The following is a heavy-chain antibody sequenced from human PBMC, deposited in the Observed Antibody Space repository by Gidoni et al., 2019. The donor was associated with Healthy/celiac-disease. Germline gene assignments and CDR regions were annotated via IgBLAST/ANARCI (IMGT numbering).Heavy chain of an antibody. CDR1: GGSISSSSYY. CDR3: ARHSPVGYYGSGSYPPDYYGMDV. CDR2: IYYSGST. Sequence: QLQLQESGPGLVKPSETLSLTCTVSGGSISSSSYYWGWIRQPPGKGLEWIGSIYYSGSTDYNPSLKSRVTISVDTSKNQFSLKLSSVTAADTAVYYCARHSPVGYYGSGSYPPDYYGMDVWGQGTTVTVSS. J-gene: IGHJ6*02. D-gene: IGHD3-10*01. V-gene: IGHV4-39*01.